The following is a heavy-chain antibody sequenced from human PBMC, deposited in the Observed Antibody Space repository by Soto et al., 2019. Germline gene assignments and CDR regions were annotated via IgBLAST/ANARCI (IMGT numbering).Heavy chain of an antibody. CDR2: ISYDGSNK. Sequence: GGSLRLSCAASGFTFSSYGMHWVRQAPGKGLEWVAGISYDGSNKYNADSVKGRFTISRDNSKNTLYLQMNSLRAEDTAVYYCAKDLNGMDVWGQGTTVTVSS. V-gene: IGHV3-30*18. CDR3: AKDLNGMDV. J-gene: IGHJ6*02. CDR1: GFTFSSYG.